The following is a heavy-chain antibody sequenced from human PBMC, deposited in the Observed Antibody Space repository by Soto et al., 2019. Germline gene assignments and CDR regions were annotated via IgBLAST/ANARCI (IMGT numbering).Heavy chain of an antibody. D-gene: IGHD2-15*01. Sequence: PSETLSLTCAVSGGSISSSNWWSWVRQPPGKGLEWIGEIYHSGSTNYNPSLKSRVTISVDTSKNQFSLKLSSVTAADTAVYYCARRGTCSGGSCYPGGFDYWGQGTLVT. CDR1: GGSISSSNW. J-gene: IGHJ4*02. CDR2: IYHSGST. V-gene: IGHV4-4*02. CDR3: ARRGTCSGGSCYPGGFDY.